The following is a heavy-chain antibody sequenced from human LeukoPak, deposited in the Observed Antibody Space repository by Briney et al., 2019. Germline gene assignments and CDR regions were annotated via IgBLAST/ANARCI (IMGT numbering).Heavy chain of an antibody. CDR3: ARAITIFGVVIIGYFDY. V-gene: IGHV3-23*01. D-gene: IGHD3-3*01. J-gene: IGHJ4*02. Sequence: GGSLRLSCAASGFTFSSYAMSWVRQAPGKGLAWVSAISGSGGSTYYADSVKGRFTISRDNAKNSLYLQMNSLRAEDTALYYCARAITIFGVVIIGYFDYWGQGTLVTVSS. CDR2: ISGSGGST. CDR1: GFTFSSYA.